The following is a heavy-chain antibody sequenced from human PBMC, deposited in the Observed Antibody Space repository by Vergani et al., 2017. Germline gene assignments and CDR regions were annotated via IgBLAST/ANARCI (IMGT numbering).Heavy chain of an antibody. Sequence: EVQLLESGGDLVQPGGSLRLSCAASGFTFIMHAMSWVRQAPGKGLEWVSTLSASDRRTHYADSVKGRFTISRDNAKNSLYRQMNSLRAEDTAVYYCAREGNSSSWPYYYYGMDVWGQGTTVTVSS. D-gene: IGHD6-13*01. CDR2: LSASDRRT. V-gene: IGHV3-23*01. CDR1: GFTFIMHA. CDR3: AREGNSSSWPYYYYGMDV. J-gene: IGHJ6*02.